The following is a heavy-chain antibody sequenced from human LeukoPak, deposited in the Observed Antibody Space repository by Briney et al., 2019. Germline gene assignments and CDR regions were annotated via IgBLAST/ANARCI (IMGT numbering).Heavy chain of an antibody. D-gene: IGHD3-9*01. CDR1: GDSISGSDYY. V-gene: IGHV4-39*01. CDR3: LKHAGGIILT. J-gene: IGHJ5*02. CDR2: IWCSGSA. Sequence: PSETLSLTCTVSGDSISGSDYYWGWIRQPPGKGLEWIANIWCSGSAYYNPSLQSRVTITVDTSKNQFSLNVRSVTAADSAVYYCLKHAGGIILTWGQGTRVTVSS.